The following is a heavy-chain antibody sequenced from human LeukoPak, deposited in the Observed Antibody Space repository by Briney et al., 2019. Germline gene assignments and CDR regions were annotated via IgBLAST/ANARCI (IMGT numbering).Heavy chain of an antibody. J-gene: IGHJ6*03. V-gene: IGHV4-38-2*02. CDR1: GYSINSGYY. CDR2: IDHSGST. Sequence: SETLSLTCTVSGYSINSGYYWGWIRQPPGKGLEWIGSIDHSGSTYYNPSLKSRVTISVDTSKSQFSLKLSSVTAADTAVYYCARVLHSRRYYMDVWGKGTTVTISS. CDR3: ARVLHSRRYYMDV.